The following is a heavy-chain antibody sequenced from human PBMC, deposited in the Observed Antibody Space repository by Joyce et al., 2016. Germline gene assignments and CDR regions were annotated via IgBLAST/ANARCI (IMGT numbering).Heavy chain of an antibody. D-gene: IGHD2/OR15-2a*01. CDR1: GGSVSSASHY. J-gene: IGHJ4*02. CDR3: ARVDSTSSGPDY. CDR2: IYYTGGT. V-gene: IGHV4-61*01. Sequence: QVQLQESGPGLVKPSETLSLTCTVSGGSVSSASHYWSWIRQPPGKGLEWVGYIYYTGGTNYNPALKSRVTISIDTSRSQFSLKVSSVTAADTAVYYCARVDSTSSGPDYWGQGTLVTVSS.